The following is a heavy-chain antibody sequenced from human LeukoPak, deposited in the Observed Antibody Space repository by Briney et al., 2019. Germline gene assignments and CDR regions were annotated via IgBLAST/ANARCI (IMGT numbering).Heavy chain of an antibody. Sequence: SETLSLTCTVSGGSTSNTSYYWGWIPQPPGKGLEWIGSIYYSGSTYYNPSLKSRVTISVDTPKNQFSLKLSSVTAADTAVYYCASHSSYVSPFRSWGRGPLVTVSP. CDR2: IYYSGST. D-gene: IGHD3-10*02. CDR3: ASHSSYVSPFRS. CDR1: GGSTSNTSYY. J-gene: IGHJ5*02. V-gene: IGHV4-39*01.